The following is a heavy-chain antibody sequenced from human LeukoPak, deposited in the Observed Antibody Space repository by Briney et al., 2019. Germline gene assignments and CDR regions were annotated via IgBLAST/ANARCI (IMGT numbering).Heavy chain of an antibody. Sequence: GGSLRLSCAASGFTVSSNYMSWVRQAPGKGLEWVSVIYSGGSTYYADSVKGRFTISRDNSKNTLYLQMNSLRAEDTAVYYCARGNDYGDYSNWFDPWGQGTLVTVSS. J-gene: IGHJ5*02. CDR2: IYSGGST. CDR1: GFTVSSNY. D-gene: IGHD4-17*01. V-gene: IGHV3-66*01. CDR3: ARGNDYGDYSNWFDP.